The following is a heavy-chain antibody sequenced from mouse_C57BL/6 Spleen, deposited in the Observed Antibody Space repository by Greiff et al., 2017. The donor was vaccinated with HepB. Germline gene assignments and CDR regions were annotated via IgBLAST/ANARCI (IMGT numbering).Heavy chain of an antibody. V-gene: IGHV14-4*01. Sequence: VQLQQSGAELVRPGASVKLSCTASGFNIKDDYMHWVKQRPEQGLEWIGWIDPENGDTEYASKFQGKATITADTSSNTAYLQLSSLTSEDTAVYYCTPHYYGSSWGYWGQGTTLTVSS. CDR2: IDPENGDT. J-gene: IGHJ2*01. CDR3: TPHYYGSSWGY. D-gene: IGHD1-1*01. CDR1: GFNIKDDY.